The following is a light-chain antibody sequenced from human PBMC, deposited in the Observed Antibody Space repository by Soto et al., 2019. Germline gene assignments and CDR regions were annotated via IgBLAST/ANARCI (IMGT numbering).Light chain of an antibody. CDR1: QGISSY. J-gene: IGKJ1*01. CDR3: KKYNSYS. V-gene: IGKV1-8*01. CDR2: AGA. Sequence: AIRMTQSPSSLSASTADRVTITCRARQGISSYLAWYQQKPGKAPKLLIYAGATVQSGVPSRFSCSGSGTEFTLTISSLQPDVSATYYYKKYNSYSFGQGTKVDIK.